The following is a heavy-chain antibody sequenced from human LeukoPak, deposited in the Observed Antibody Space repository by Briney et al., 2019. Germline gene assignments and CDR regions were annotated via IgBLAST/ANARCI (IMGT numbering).Heavy chain of an antibody. Sequence: PSETLSLTCTVSGGSISSSSYYWGWIRQPPGKGLEWIGSIYYSGSTYYNPSLKSRVTISVDTSKNQFSLKLSSVTAADTAVYYCARDGEWDRDAFDIWGQGTMVTVSS. CDR1: GGSISSSSYY. J-gene: IGHJ3*02. V-gene: IGHV4-39*02. CDR2: IYYSGST. D-gene: IGHD1-26*01. CDR3: ARDGEWDRDAFDI.